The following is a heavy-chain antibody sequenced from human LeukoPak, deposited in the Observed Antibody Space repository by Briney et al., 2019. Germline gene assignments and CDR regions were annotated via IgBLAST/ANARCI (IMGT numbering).Heavy chain of an antibody. CDR3: AKGGSQGDCSAGTCYGDY. CDR2: ISLQSSVI. V-gene: IGHV3-48*03. D-gene: IGHD2-15*01. J-gene: IGHJ4*02. CDR1: TFIFSRYE. Sequence: SLTPSCVRATFIFSRYEMNCDRQPPRNGREWISFISLQSSVIHHADSVEGRFTISRDNAKNTLYLQMTSLRDDDTAVYYCAKGGSQGDCSAGTCYGDYWGQGTLVTVSS.